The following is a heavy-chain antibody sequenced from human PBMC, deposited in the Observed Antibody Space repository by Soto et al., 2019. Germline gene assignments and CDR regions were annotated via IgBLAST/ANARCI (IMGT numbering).Heavy chain of an antibody. V-gene: IGHV5-10-1*01. CDR1: GYSFTSYW. J-gene: IGHJ6*02. CDR2: IDPSDSYT. Sequence: LGESLKISCKGSGYSFTSYWISWVRQMPGKGLEWMGRIDPSDSYTNYSPSFQGHVTISADKSISTAYLQWSSLKASDTAMYYCARQSGYCSGGSCYLGYYYGMDVWGQGTTVTVSS. CDR3: ARQSGYCSGGSCYLGYYYGMDV. D-gene: IGHD2-15*01.